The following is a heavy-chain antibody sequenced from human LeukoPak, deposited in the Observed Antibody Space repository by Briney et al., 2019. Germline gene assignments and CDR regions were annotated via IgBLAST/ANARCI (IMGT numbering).Heavy chain of an antibody. CDR2: ISYDGSNK. CDR1: GFTFSSYG. J-gene: IGHJ4*02. V-gene: IGHV3-30*03. D-gene: IGHD3-22*01. CDR3: ARGDYYDSRGYPTVDY. Sequence: GGSLRLSCAASGFTFSSYGMHWVRQAPGKGLEWVAVISYDGSNKYYADSVKGRFTISRDNSKNTLYLQMNSLRAEDTAVYYCARGDYYDSRGYPTVDYWGQGTLVTVSS.